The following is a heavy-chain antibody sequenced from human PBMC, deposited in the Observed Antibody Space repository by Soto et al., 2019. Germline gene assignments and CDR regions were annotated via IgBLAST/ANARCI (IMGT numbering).Heavy chain of an antibody. J-gene: IGHJ3*02. V-gene: IGHV3-23*01. D-gene: IGHD2-21*01. CDR1: GVMCNNSS. CDR2: VSDNGGSRGGT. Sequence: GWSLRRSCKASGVMCNNSSVTWVRRAPGQGLRWVASVSDNGGSRGGTYYADSVKGRFTISRDNSKNTLYLQLDSLTGADTAVYYCARAKAVVIAALDIWGQGTMVTVSS. CDR3: ARAKAVVIAALDI.